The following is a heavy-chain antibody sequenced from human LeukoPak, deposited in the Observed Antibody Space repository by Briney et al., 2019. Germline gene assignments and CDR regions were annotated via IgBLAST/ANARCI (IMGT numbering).Heavy chain of an antibody. CDR3: ARPRDSGWSKTWDY. Sequence: GGSLRLSCEGSGFTFSTYWMTWVRQAPGKGLEGVANIKQDGSEKYYVDSVKGRFTISRDNAQNSLYLQMNSLRAEDTAVYYCARPRDSGWSKTWDYWGQGTLVTVSS. CDR2: IKQDGSEK. D-gene: IGHD6-13*01. V-gene: IGHV3-7*03. J-gene: IGHJ4*02. CDR1: GFTFSTYW.